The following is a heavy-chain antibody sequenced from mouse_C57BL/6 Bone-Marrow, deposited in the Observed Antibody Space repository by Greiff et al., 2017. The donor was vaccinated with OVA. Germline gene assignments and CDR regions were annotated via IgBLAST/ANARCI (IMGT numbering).Heavy chain of an antibody. Sequence: VQLKESGPELVKPGASVKMSCKASGYTFTDYNMHWVKQSHGKSLKWIGYINPNNGGTSYNQKFKGKATLTVNKSSSTAYMELRSLTSEDSAVYYCAIYDYDGDWYFDVWGTGTTVTVSS. CDR1: GYTFTDYN. CDR2: INPNNGGT. CDR3: AIYDYDGDWYFDV. V-gene: IGHV1-22*01. J-gene: IGHJ1*03. D-gene: IGHD2-4*01.